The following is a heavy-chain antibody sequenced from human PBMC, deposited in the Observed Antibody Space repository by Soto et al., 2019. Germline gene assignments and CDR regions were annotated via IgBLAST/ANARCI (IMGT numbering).Heavy chain of an antibody. D-gene: IGHD3-3*01. Sequence: PGGSLRLSCAASGFTFSSYWMHWVRQAPGKGLVWVSRINSDGSSTSYADSVKGRFTISRDNAKNTLYLQMNSLRAEDTAVYYCARGNYYDFWSGSRYGMDVWGQATTVTVSS. CDR3: ARGNYYDFWSGSRYGMDV. J-gene: IGHJ6*02. V-gene: IGHV3-74*01. CDR2: INSDGSST. CDR1: GFTFSSYW.